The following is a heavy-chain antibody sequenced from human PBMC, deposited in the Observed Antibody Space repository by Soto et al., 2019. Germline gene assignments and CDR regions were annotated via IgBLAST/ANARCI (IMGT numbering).Heavy chain of an antibody. CDR2: IRSKAYGGTT. Sequence: GGSLRLSCTASGFTFGDYAMSWFRQAPGKGLEWVGFIRSKAYGGTTEYAASVKGRFTISRDDSKSIAYLQMNSLKTEDTAVYYCTRRRELLWFGEPTMDVWGKGTTVTVSS. CDR1: GFTFGDYA. D-gene: IGHD3-10*01. J-gene: IGHJ6*03. CDR3: TRRRELLWFGEPTMDV. V-gene: IGHV3-49*03.